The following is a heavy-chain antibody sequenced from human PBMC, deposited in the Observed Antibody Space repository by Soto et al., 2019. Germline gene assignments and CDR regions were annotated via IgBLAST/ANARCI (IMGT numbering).Heavy chain of an antibody. J-gene: IGHJ4*02. Sequence: EVQVVASGGGLVQPGGSLRLSCRASGFTFSSYWMTWVRQAPGKGLEWVANISQDGNERKYVDSVKGRFTFARDNAENSLFLQMNSMRAEDTAVYYCARDNGFCDYWGQGTLVSVSS. D-gene: IGHD4-17*01. V-gene: IGHV3-7*01. CDR1: GFTFSSYW. CDR2: ISQDGNER. CDR3: ARDNGFCDY.